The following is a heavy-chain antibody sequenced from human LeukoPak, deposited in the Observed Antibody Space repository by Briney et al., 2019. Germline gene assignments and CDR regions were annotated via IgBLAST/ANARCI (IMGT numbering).Heavy chain of an antibody. CDR2: ISSTGNYI. CDR1: GSTFGDYA. CDR3: AREMRIGYYYPLDY. Sequence: GGSLRLSCTASGSTFGDYAMSWVRRAPGKGLEWVSSISSTGNYIYYADSVKGRFTISRDNSKNSLHLQMNSLRAEDTAVFYCAREMRIGYYYPLDYWGQGTLVTVST. V-gene: IGHV3-21*01. J-gene: IGHJ4*02. D-gene: IGHD3-22*01.